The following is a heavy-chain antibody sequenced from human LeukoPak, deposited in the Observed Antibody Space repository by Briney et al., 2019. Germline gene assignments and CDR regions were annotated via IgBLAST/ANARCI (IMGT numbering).Heavy chain of an antibody. Sequence: KSSETLSLTCAVFGGSFSGQYWSWIRQPPGKGLEWLGYIHYTGNTIYNPSLKSRVTISMDTAKNQFSLKVSSVTAADTAVYYCARDGAGMTGTGLDYWGQGILATVSS. CDR2: IHYTGNT. J-gene: IGHJ4*02. CDR1: GGSFSGQY. D-gene: IGHD3-9*01. V-gene: IGHV4-59*11. CDR3: ARDGAGMTGTGLDY.